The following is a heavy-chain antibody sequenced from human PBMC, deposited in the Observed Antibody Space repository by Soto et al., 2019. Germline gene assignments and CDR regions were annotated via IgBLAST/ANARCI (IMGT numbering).Heavy chain of an antibody. D-gene: IGHD3-3*01. CDR3: ARPNYEMAFDI. V-gene: IGHV1-69*13. CDR1: GDSFTSFA. CDR2: VLPVFGTT. Sequence: ASVKVSCKASGDSFTSFALSWVRQAPGQGLEWVGTVLPVFGTTNYAQKFQGRVTLTADESTTTAYMELMDLRSEDTAIYYCARPNYEMAFDIWGQGTMVTVSS. J-gene: IGHJ3*02.